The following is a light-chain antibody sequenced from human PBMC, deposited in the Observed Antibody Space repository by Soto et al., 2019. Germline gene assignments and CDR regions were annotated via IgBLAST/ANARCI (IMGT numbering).Light chain of an antibody. CDR2: GAS. V-gene: IGKV1-27*01. CDR1: QGISDY. CDR3: QMYDGGLWT. Sequence: DIQMTQSPSSLSASVGDRVTITCRASQGISDYLAWYQQKPGRVPKILIYGASTLRSGVPSRFSGSGSGTHLTLTISSLQPEDVANYYCQMYDGGLWTFGQGTKVEIK. J-gene: IGKJ1*01.